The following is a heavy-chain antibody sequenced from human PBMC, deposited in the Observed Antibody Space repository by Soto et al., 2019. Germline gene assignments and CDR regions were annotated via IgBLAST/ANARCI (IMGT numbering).Heavy chain of an antibody. J-gene: IGHJ6*02. Sequence: QVQLQESGPGLVKPSQTLSLNCTVSGGSISSGGYYWNWIRHHPGKGLEWIGYIHNSGSIYYNPSLESRVTTSLDTSKNQFSLRLSSVTVADTAVYYCARRGDTLPSFYFGMDVWGQGTTVTVSS. CDR2: IHNSGSI. CDR3: ARRGDTLPSFYFGMDV. D-gene: IGHD5-18*01. CDR1: GGSISSGGYY. V-gene: IGHV4-31*03.